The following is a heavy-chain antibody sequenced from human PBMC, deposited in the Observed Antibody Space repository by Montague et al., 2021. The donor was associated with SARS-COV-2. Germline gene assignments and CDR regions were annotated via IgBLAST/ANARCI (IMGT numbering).Heavy chain of an antibody. CDR1: GFTFSTYA. Sequence: SLRLSCAASGFTFSTYAIHWVRQAPGKGLEWVAIMSHDGNYEHYADSVKGRFTISRDSSKNTLHLQMNSLTAEDTAVYYCAVQPRDSSAWHPFDHWGQGTLVTGSS. V-gene: IGHV3-33*01. J-gene: IGHJ4*02. D-gene: IGHD6-19*01. CDR2: MSHDGNYE. CDR3: AVQPRDSSAWHPFDH.